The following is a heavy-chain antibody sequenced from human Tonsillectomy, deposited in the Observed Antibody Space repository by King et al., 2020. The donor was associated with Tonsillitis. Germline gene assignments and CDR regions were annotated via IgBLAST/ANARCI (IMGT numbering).Heavy chain of an antibody. CDR2: IYSGGDAA. J-gene: IGHJ4*02. V-gene: IGHV3-23*03. D-gene: IGHD3-3*01. CDR1: GFTFTDYV. Sequence: EVQLLESGGGLVQSGGSLRLSCAASGFTFTDYVMSWVRRAPGKGLEWVSLIYSGGDAADYADSVKGRFTISRDNSENTLYLQMNSLRAEDTAIYYCTKVGGGGYYYPDSWGQGTMVTVSS. CDR3: TKVGGGGYYYPDS.